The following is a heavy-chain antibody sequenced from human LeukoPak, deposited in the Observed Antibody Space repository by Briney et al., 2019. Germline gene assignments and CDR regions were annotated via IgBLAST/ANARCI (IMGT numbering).Heavy chain of an antibody. Sequence: GGSLRLSCAASGFTFSSYAMHWVRQAPGKGRERVAVISYDGSNKYYADSVKGRFTISRDNSKNTLYLQMNSLRAEDTAVYYCASSCRHYYDSSGYYCPLDYWGQGTLVTVSS. CDR2: ISYDGSNK. D-gene: IGHD3-22*01. J-gene: IGHJ4*02. CDR3: ASSCRHYYDSSGYYCPLDY. CDR1: GFTFSSYA. V-gene: IGHV3-30-3*01.